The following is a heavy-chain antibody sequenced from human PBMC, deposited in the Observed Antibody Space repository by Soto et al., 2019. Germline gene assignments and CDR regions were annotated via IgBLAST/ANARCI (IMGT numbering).Heavy chain of an antibody. V-gene: IGHV3-53*01. CDR3: AREYYDSSGYYYGYYYYGMDV. CDR2: IYSGGST. Sequence: GGSLRLSCAASGFTVSSNYMSWVRQAPGKGLEWVSVIYSGGSTYYADSVKGRFTISRDNSKNTLYLQMNSLRAEDTAVYYCAREYYDSSGYYYGYYYYGMDVWGQGTTVTVSS. CDR1: GFTVSSNY. J-gene: IGHJ6*02. D-gene: IGHD3-22*01.